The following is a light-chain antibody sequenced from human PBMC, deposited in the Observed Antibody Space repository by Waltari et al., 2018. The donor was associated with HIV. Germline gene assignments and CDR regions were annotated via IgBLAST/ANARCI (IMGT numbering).Light chain of an antibody. J-gene: IGLJ3*02. CDR1: SGSIASNY. CDR3: QSYDTSNSHWV. V-gene: IGLV6-57*03. Sequence: FILTQPHSVSGSPGKTVNISCTRSSGSIASNYVQWFKQRPGSAPLNVIYQNNQRASVVADRFSGSIDRSSNSASLTISGLKTEDEADFFCQSYDTSNSHWVFGGGTKLTVL. CDR2: QNN.